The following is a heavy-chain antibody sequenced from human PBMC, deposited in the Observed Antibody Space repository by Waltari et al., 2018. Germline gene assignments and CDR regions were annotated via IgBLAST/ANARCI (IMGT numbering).Heavy chain of an antibody. CDR2: INPNSGGT. Sequence: QVQLVQSGAEVKKPGASVTVSCKASGYTFTGYYMHWVRQAPGQGLEWMGRINPNSGGTNYAQKFQGRVTMTRDTSISTAYMELSRLRSDDTAVYYCARFSAGIWWNDDGLVDFDYWGQGTLVTVSS. CDR3: ARFSAGIWWNDDGLVDFDY. V-gene: IGHV1-2*06. D-gene: IGHD1-1*01. J-gene: IGHJ4*02. CDR1: GYTFTGYY.